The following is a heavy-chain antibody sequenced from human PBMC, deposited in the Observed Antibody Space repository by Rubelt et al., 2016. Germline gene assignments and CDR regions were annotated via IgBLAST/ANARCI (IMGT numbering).Heavy chain of an antibody. J-gene: IGHJ4*02. D-gene: IGHD6-13*01. CDR3: ASRQGGQLESDLDY. Sequence: VHLVESGGGVVQPGGSLRLSCVVSGITFSDHAVHWVRQAPGKGLDWVSSISGSGGSTYYADSVKGRFSISRDNSKNTLYLQMNSLRAEDAAVDYCASRQGGQLESDLDYWGQGALVTVSS. V-gene: IGHV3-23*04. CDR2: ISGSGGST. CDR1: GITFSDHA.